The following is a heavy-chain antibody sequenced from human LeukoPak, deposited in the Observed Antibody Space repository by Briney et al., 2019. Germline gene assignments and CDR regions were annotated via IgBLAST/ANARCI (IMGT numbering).Heavy chain of an antibody. D-gene: IGHD2-2*01. CDR2: IVPIFGTA. CDR1: GGTFSSYA. CDR3: ARRSPAHNWFDP. J-gene: IGHJ5*02. Sequence: GASVKVSCKASGGTFSSYAISWVRQAPGQGLEWMGGIVPIFGTANYAQKFQGRVTITTDESTSTAYMELSSLRSEDTAVYYCARRSPAHNWFDPWGQGTLVTVSS. V-gene: IGHV1-69*05.